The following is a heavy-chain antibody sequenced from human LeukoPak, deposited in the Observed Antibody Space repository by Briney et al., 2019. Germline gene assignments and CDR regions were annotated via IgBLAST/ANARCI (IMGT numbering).Heavy chain of an antibody. CDR3: ARQEGYFDY. CDR2: IFYSGST. CDR1: GGSISSSSYY. J-gene: IGHJ4*02. V-gene: IGHV4-39*01. Sequence: PSETLSLTCTVSGGSISSSSYYWGWIRQPPGKVQEWIGSIFYSGSTYYNPSLKSRITISVDTSKSQFSLKLSSVTAADTAVYYCARQEGYFDYWGQGILVTVSS.